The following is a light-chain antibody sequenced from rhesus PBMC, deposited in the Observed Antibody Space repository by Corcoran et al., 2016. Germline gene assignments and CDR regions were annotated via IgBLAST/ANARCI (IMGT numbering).Light chain of an antibody. CDR1: QSISSW. J-gene: IGKJ4*01. Sequence: DIQMTQSPSSLSASVGDKVTITCQASQSISSWLAWYQQKQGKAPKPLIYKASSLESGVPSRFSGSGSVTDFTLTISSLQPEDFATYYCQQYNSAPPTFGGGTKVELK. CDR2: KAS. CDR3: QQYNSAPPT. V-gene: IGKV1-16*01.